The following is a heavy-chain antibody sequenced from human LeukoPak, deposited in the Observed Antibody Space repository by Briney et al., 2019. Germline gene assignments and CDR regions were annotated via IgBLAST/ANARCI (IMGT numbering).Heavy chain of an antibody. CDR3: AKTLVTLSEDYFDY. CDR2: ISNTGDRT. Sequence: RGSLRLSCAASGFTFSYAMSWVRQAPGKGLEWVSTISNTGDRTSYADSVKGRFTISRDDSKNTMYLQMNSLRAEDTAVYYCAKTLVTLSEDYFDYWGQGTLVTVSS. V-gene: IGHV3-23*01. J-gene: IGHJ4*02. CDR1: GFTFSYA. D-gene: IGHD3-3*01.